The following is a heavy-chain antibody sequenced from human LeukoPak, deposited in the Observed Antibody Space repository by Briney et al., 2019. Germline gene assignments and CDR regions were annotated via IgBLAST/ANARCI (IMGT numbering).Heavy chain of an antibody. CDR1: GGSISSCGYS. V-gene: IGHV4-30-2*01. CDR2: IYHSGST. CDR3: ARAGYGSGSYPPPLYYYYGMDV. D-gene: IGHD3-10*01. Sequence: SETLSLTCAVSGGSISSCGYSWSWIRQPPGKGLEWIGYIYHSGSTYYNPSLKSRVTISVDRSKNQFSLKLSSVAAADTAVYYCARAGYGSGSYPPPLYYYYGMDVWGQGTTVTVSS. J-gene: IGHJ6*02.